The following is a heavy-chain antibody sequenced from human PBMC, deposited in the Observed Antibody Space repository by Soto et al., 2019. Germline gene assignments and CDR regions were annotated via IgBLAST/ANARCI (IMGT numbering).Heavy chain of an antibody. CDR1: GFTFSDYA. Sequence: EVQLLESGGGLVQPGGSLRISCAASGFTFSDYAMKWVRQAPGRGLEWVSFIIGSGDNTNYADSVRGRFTISRDNSKNTLYLQMNSVRADDTAFYYCAKGPYSSGGYWFDPWGQGTLVIVSS. J-gene: IGHJ5*02. V-gene: IGHV3-23*01. D-gene: IGHD6-19*01. CDR2: IIGSGDNT. CDR3: AKGPYSSGGYWFDP.